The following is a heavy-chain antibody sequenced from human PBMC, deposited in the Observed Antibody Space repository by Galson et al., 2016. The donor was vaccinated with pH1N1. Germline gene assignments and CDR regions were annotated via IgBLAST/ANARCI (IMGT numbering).Heavy chain of an antibody. Sequence: SLRLSSAASGFNFDEYAMHWVRQAPGRGLEWGSGVNWNSGDIRYADSVKGRFTISSDNAGNSLYLQMNGLRAEVTALYYCAKNMRGWFGESFFDYWGQGNLVTVSS. J-gene: IGHJ4*02. CDR2: VNWNSGDI. CDR1: GFNFDEYA. D-gene: IGHD3-10*01. CDR3: AKNMRGWFGESFFDY. V-gene: IGHV3-9*01.